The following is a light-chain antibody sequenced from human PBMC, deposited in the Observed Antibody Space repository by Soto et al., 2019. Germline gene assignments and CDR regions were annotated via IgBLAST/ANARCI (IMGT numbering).Light chain of an antibody. Sequence: QSALTQPPSASGSPGQSVTISCTGSSSDVGNYNYVSWYQQHPGKAPKLMIYEVIKRPSGVPARFSGSKSGNTASLTVSGLQADDGADYYCTSYTDSNIYVFGSGTKVTVL. V-gene: IGLV2-8*01. J-gene: IGLJ1*01. CDR1: SSDVGNYNY. CDR2: EVI. CDR3: TSYTDSNIYV.